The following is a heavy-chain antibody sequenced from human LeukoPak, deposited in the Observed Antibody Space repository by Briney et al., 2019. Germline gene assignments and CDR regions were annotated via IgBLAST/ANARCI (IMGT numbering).Heavy chain of an antibody. CDR1: GGSISSYY. CDR3: ARARYCSSTSCYSDYYYYYMDV. J-gene: IGHJ6*03. CDR2: IYYSGST. Sequence: KASETLSLTCTVSGGSISSYYWSWIRQPPGKGLEWIGYIYYSGSTNYNPSLKSRVTISVDTSKNQFSLKLSSVTAADTAVYYCARARYCSSTSCYSDYYYYYMDVWGKGTTVTVSS. D-gene: IGHD2-2*01. V-gene: IGHV4-59*01.